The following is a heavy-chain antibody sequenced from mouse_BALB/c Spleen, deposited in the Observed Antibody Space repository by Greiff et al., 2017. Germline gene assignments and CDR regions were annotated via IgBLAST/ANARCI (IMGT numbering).Heavy chain of an antibody. J-gene: IGHJ4*01. CDR3: ASQGGAMDY. CDR2: ILPGSGST. Sequence: VQLQQSGAELMKPGASVKISCKATGYTFSSYWIEWVKQRPGHGLEWIGEILPGSGSTNYNEKFKGKATFTADTSSNTAYMQLSSLTSEDSAVYYCASQGGAMDYWGQGTSVTVAS. V-gene: IGHV1-9*01. CDR1: GYTFSSYW.